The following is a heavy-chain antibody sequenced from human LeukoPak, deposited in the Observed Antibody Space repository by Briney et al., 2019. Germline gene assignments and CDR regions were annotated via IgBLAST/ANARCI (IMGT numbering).Heavy chain of an antibody. CDR1: GGTFSSYA. D-gene: IGHD2-2*01. CDR3: ARADCSHSSCYVYYYYYGMDV. J-gene: IGHJ6*02. CDR2: IIPILGIA. Sequence: SVKVSCKASGGTFSSYAISWVRQAPGQGLEWMGRIIPILGIANYAQKFQGRVTMTTDTSTSTAYMELRSLRSDDTAVYYCARADCSHSSCYVYYYYYGMDVWGQGTAVTVYS. V-gene: IGHV1-69*04.